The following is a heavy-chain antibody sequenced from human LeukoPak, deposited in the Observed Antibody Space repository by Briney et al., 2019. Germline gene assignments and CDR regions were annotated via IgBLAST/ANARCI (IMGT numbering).Heavy chain of an antibody. V-gene: IGHV4-59*01. CDR3: ARWYSHGRYFDY. D-gene: IGHD1-1*01. J-gene: IGHJ4*03. CDR2: TSDSGHT. CDR1: GGSIRDYY. Sequence: SETLSLTCTVSGGSIRDYYWNWLRQPPGKGPEWIGYTSDSGHTDYNPSLRSRVTISVDLSKNQFSLKLTSATVADTAASYCARWYSHGRYFDYWRRGALVTVSS.